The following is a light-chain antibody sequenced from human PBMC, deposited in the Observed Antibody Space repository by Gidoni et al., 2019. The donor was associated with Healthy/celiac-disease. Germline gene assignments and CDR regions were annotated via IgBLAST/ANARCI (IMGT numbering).Light chain of an antibody. CDR3: QQYNSYGMVVRT. V-gene: IGKV1-5*01. CDR2: DAS. J-gene: IGKJ2*02. CDR1: QSISSW. Sequence: DIQMTQSPSTLSASVGDRVTITCRASQSISSWLAWYQQKPGKAPKLLIYDASSLESGVPSRFSGSGSGTEFTLTISSLQPDDFATYYCQQYNSYGMVVRTFGQGTKLEIK.